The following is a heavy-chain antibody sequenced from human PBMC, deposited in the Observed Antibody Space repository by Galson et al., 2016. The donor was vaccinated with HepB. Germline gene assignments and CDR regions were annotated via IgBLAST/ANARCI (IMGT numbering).Heavy chain of an antibody. V-gene: IGHV7-4-1*02. CDR1: GYTFTSYG. D-gene: IGHD3-3*02. CDR3: TTDHGISALLY. J-gene: IGHJ4*02. CDR2: INTNTGNP. Sequence: SVKVSCKASGYTFTSYGMNWVRQVPGQGLEWMGWINTNTGNPAYAQGFTGRFVFSLDTSVSTAYLQISSLKAEDTAVYYCTTDHGISALLYWGQGTPVTASS.